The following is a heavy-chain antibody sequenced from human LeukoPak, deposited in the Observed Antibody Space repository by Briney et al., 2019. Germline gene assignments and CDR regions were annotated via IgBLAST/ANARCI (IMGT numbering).Heavy chain of an antibody. CDR2: IYYSGST. CDR3: ARARADWFDP. CDR1: GGSLSSYY. J-gene: IGHJ5*02. Sequence: SETLSLTCTVSGGSLSSYYWSWVRQPPGKGLEWIGYIYYSGSTNYNSSLKSRVTISVDTSKNQFSLKLSSVTAADTAVYYCARARADWFDPWGQGTLVTVSS. V-gene: IGHV4-59*01.